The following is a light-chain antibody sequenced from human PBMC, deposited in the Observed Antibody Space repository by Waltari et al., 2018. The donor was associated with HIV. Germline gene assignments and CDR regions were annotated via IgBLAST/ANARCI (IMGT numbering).Light chain of an antibody. CDR2: GNS. Sequence: QSVLTPPPSVSGAPGPRVTISCTGSRANHGAGYDVNWYKQLPGTAPKLLIYGNSDRPSGVPDRFSGSKSGTSASLSITVLQAEDEADYFCQSYDSSLSGVIFGGGTKLTVL. J-gene: IGLJ2*01. V-gene: IGLV1-40*01. CDR1: RANHGAGYD. CDR3: QSYDSSLSGVI.